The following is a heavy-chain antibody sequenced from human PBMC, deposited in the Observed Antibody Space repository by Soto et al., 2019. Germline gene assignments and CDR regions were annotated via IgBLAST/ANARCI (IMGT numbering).Heavy chain of an antibody. V-gene: IGHV4-4*02. CDR2: IYHSGST. Sequence: QVQLQESGPGLVKPSGTLSLTCAVSGGSISSSNWWSWVRQPPGKGLEWIGEIYHSGSTNYNPSRKSRVTLSVDQSKNQFSLKLSSVTAAATAVYYCARTAMGGSSWPFDYWGQGTLVTVSS. CDR3: ARTAMGGSSWPFDY. D-gene: IGHD6-13*01. CDR1: GGSISSSNW. J-gene: IGHJ4*02.